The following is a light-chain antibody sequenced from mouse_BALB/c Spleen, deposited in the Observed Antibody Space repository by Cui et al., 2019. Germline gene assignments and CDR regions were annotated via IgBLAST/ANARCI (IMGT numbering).Light chain of an antibody. V-gene: IGKV4-72*01. Sequence: QIVLSQSPAILSASPGEKVTMTCRASPSVSYMHWYQQKPASSPKPWIDATSNLASGVPARFSGSGSGTSYSLTSSRVEAEDAATYYCQQWSSNPPTFGSGTKLEIK. CDR3: QQWSSNPPT. J-gene: IGKJ4*01. CDR1: PSVSY. CDR2: ATS.